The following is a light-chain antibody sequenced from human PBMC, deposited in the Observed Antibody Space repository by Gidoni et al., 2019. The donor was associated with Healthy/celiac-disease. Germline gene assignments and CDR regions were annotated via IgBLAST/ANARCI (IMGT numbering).Light chain of an antibody. Sequence: SYVLTQPPSVPVAPGQTARITCGGHNMGSKSGHWYQHKPGQAPVLVVYDDSDRPSGIPERFSGSNSGNTATLTSSRVEAGDEADYYCQVWDSSSDQKVFGGGTKLTVL. CDR3: QVWDSSSDQKV. J-gene: IGLJ2*01. CDR1: NMGSKS. CDR2: DDS. V-gene: IGLV3-21*02.